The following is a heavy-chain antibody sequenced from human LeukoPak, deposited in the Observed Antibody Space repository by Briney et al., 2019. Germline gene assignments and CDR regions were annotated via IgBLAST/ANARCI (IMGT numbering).Heavy chain of an antibody. CDR2: IIPIFGTA. CDR1: GGTFSSYA. D-gene: IGHD3-9*01. CDR3: ATVILEFVRYFDWLPPPHY. J-gene: IGHJ4*02. Sequence: ASVKVSCKASGGTFSSYAISWVRQAPGQGLEWMGGIIPIFGTANYAQKFRGRVTITTDESTSTAYMELSSLRSEDTAVYYCATVILEFVRYFDWLPPPHYWGQGTLVTVSS. V-gene: IGHV1-69*05.